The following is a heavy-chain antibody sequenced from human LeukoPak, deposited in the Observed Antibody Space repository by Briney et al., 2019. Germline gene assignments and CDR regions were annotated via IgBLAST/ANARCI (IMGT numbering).Heavy chain of an antibody. J-gene: IGHJ5*02. D-gene: IGHD2-15*01. CDR1: GFTLSDYG. CDR3: ARDFYGNYCAGGSCYYRNWFDP. V-gene: IGHV3-74*01. Sequence: GGSLRLSCAASGFTLSDYGMHWVRQAPGKGLGWLSHIHSDGSTTTYAASVKGRFTTPRDKAKNTVYVEMIGLRGEDTAVYYCARDFYGNYCAGGSCYYRNWFDPWGQGTQVTVSS. CDR2: IHSDGSTT.